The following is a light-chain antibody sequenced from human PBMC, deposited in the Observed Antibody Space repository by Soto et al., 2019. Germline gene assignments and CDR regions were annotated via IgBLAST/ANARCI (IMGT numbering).Light chain of an antibody. Sequence: EMVLTQSPATLSLSPGDKVTLSCRASQSVSSYLSWYQQKPGQAPRLLIYEASKRATGIPARFSGSGSGTDFTLTISSLETEDFAGYFCQQYSRWPRETFGPGTKVDIK. CDR3: QQYSRWPRET. J-gene: IGKJ3*01. CDR2: EAS. V-gene: IGKV3-11*01. CDR1: QSVSSY.